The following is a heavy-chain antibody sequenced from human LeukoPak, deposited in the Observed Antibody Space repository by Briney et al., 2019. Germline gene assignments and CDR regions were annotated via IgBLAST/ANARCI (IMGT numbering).Heavy chain of an antibody. Sequence: GGSLRLSCAASGFTFSSYGMHWVRQAPGKGLEWVAVISYDGSNKYYADSVKGRLTISRDNSKNTLYLQMNSLRAEDTAVYYCAKSRGGSCYSALDSWGQGTLVTVSS. D-gene: IGHD2-15*01. V-gene: IGHV3-30*18. CDR2: ISYDGSNK. CDR1: GFTFSSYG. J-gene: IGHJ4*02. CDR3: AKSRGGSCYSALDS.